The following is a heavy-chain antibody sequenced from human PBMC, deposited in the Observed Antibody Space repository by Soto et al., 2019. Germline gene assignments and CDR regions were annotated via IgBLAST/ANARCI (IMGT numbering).Heavy chain of an antibody. D-gene: IGHD1-26*01. CDR3: ARRGGYPTIDY. CDR1: GGSISSSSYY. Sequence: SETLSLTCTVSGGSISSSSYYWGWIRQPPGKGLEWIGSIYYSGSTYYNTSLKSRVTISVDTSKNQFSLKLSSVTAADTAVYYCARRGGYPTIDYWGQGTLVTVSS. V-gene: IGHV4-39*01. CDR2: IYYSGST. J-gene: IGHJ4*02.